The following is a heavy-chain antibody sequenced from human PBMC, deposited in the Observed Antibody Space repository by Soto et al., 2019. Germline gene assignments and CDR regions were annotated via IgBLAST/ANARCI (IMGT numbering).Heavy chain of an antibody. CDR2: VYWNTEK. D-gene: IGHD2-2*01. J-gene: IGHJ6*02. CDR3: AHRSVHYGMDV. Sequence: QITLKESGPTLVKPTQTLALTCTFSGFSLSTGGVGVGWFRQPPGKALEWLANVYWNTEKNYSPSLPGRLTITRDTSKNQVVLTMTDMDPVDTATYYCAHRSVHYGMDVWGQGTTVTVSS. CDR1: GFSLSTGGVG. V-gene: IGHV2-5*01.